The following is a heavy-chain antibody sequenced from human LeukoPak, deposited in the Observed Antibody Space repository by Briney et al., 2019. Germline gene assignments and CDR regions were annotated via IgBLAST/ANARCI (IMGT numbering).Heavy chain of an antibody. CDR1: GYSISTGYY. CDR2: FYHGGST. CDR3: ARDRSVGVLPAPPFDF. D-gene: IGHD6-6*01. V-gene: IGHV4-38-2*02. J-gene: IGHJ4*02. Sequence: PSETLSLTCTVSGYSISTGYYWDWIRQPPGKGLEWIGTFYHGGSTYYNPSLRSRVTISVDTSKNQFSLTLTSVTAADTAVYYCARDRSVGVLPAPPFDFWGQGTLVTVSS.